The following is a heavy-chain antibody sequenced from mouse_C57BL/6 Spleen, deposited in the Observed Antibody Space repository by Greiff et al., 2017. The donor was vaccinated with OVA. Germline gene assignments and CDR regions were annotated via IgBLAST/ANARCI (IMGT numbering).Heavy chain of an antibody. Sequence: EVQLQQSGAELVRPGASVKLSCTASGFNIKDYYMHWVKQRPEQGLEWIGRIDPEDGDTEYAPKFQGKATMTADTSSNPAYLQLSSLTSEYTAVYYCTTTLLRSAWFAYWGQGTLVTVSA. V-gene: IGHV14-1*01. D-gene: IGHD1-1*01. CDR3: TTTLLRSAWFAY. CDR2: IDPEDGDT. CDR1: GFNIKDYY. J-gene: IGHJ3*01.